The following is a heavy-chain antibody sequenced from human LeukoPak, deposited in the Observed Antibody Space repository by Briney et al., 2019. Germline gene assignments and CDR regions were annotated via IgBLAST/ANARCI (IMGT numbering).Heavy chain of an antibody. D-gene: IGHD3-16*01. J-gene: IGHJ6*03. V-gene: IGHV1-69*06. CDR1: GGSFSSYA. CDR2: IIPIFGTP. Sequence: GSSVNVSCKASGGSFSSYAITWVRQAPGQGLEWTGRIIPIFGTPTYAQKFQGRVTITADMGSSTAYLELTSLTAEDTARYFCAKQGAVRQDYYMDVWGNGTTVTVSS. CDR3: AKQGAVRQDYYMDV.